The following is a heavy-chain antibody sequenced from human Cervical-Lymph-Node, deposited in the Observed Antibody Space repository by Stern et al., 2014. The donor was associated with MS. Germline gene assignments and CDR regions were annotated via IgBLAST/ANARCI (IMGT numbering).Heavy chain of an antibody. V-gene: IGHV5-51*01. Sequence: MQLVQSGAEVKKPGESLKISCKGSGYSFSTYWIGWVRQLPGKGLEWMGIIYPGDSATTYSTSFQGQVTISADKSISTAYLQWSSLKASDTAFYYCARLDYYDNAPYFDYWGPGTLVTVSS. D-gene: IGHD3-22*01. J-gene: IGHJ4*02. CDR2: IYPGDSAT. CDR1: GYSFSTYW. CDR3: ARLDYYDNAPYFDY.